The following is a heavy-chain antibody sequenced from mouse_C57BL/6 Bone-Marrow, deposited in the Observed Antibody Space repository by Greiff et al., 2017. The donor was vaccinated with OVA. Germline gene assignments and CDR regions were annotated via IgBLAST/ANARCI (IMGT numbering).Heavy chain of an antibody. V-gene: IGHV5-12*01. CDR1: GFTFSDYY. CDR2: ISNGGGST. CDR3: ARQNGSGYFDY. Sequence: EVQVVESGGGLVQPGGSLKLSCAASGFTFSDYYMYWVRQTPEKRLEWVAYISNGGGSTYYPDTVTGRFTISRDNAKNTLYLQMSRLKSDDTAMYYCARQNGSGYFDYWGQGTALTVSS. J-gene: IGHJ2*01. D-gene: IGHD1-1*01.